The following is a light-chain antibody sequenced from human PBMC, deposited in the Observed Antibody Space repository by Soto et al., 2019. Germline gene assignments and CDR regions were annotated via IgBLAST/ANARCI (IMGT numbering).Light chain of an antibody. CDR3: TAWDDSLNVVL. CDR2: SYN. CDR1: SSNIGSNY. J-gene: IGLJ3*02. V-gene: IGLV1-44*01. Sequence: QAVVTQPPSASGTPGQRVTISCSGSSSNIGSNYVYWYQQLPGTAPKLLIYSYNQRPSGVPDRYSASKSGTSASLAISGLQSEDEADYYCTAWDDSLNVVLFGGGTKLTVL.